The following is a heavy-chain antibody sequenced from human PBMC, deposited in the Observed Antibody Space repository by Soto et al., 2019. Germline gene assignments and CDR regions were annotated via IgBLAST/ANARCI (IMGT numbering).Heavy chain of an antibody. CDR2: ISSSSSYI. Sequence: EGSMRLSFALSGFTFSSYSMNWVRQAPGKGLEWVSSISSSSSYIYYADSVKGRFTISRDNAKTSLYLQMSSLRAEDTAAYYCAREPGYDILTGYHYGRDVWGQGTTVTVSS. D-gene: IGHD3-9*01. J-gene: IGHJ6*02. V-gene: IGHV3-21*01. CDR3: AREPGYDILTGYHYGRDV. CDR1: GFTFSSYS.